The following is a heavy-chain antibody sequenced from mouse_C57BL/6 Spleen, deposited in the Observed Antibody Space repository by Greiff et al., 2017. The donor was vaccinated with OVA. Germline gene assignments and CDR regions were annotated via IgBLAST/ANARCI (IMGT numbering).Heavy chain of an antibody. CDR1: GYTFTDYN. CDR3: AREGAAQATTEVYYFDY. Sequence: VQLKQSGPELVKPGASVKIPCKASGYTFTDYNMDWVKQSHGKSLEWIGDINPNNGGTIYNQKFKGKATLTVDKSSSTADMELRSLTSEDTAVYYCAREGAAQATTEVYYFDYWGQGTTLTVSS. D-gene: IGHD3-2*02. J-gene: IGHJ2*01. V-gene: IGHV1-18*01. CDR2: INPNNGGT.